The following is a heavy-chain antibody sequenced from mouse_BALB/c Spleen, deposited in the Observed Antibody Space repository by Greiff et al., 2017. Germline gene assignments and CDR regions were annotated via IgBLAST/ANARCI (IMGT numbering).Heavy chain of an antibody. Sequence: VQLVESGAELVRPGSSVKISCKASGYAFSSYWMNWVKQRPGQGLEWIGQIYPGDGDTNYNGKFKGKATLTADKSSSTAYMQLSSLTSEDSAVYFCARLEVAWFAYWGQGTLVTVSA. D-gene: IGHD1-1*02. CDR3: ARLEVAWFAY. V-gene: IGHV1-80*01. J-gene: IGHJ3*01. CDR2: IYPGDGDT. CDR1: GYAFSSYW.